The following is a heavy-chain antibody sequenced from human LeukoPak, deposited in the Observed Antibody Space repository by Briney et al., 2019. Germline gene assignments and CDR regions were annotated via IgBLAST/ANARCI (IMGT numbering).Heavy chain of an antibody. V-gene: IGHV3-11*01. D-gene: IGHD2-21*02. Sequence: GGSLRLSCAASGFTFSDYYMSWIRQAPGKGLEWVSYISSSGSTIYYADSVKGRFTISRDNAKNSLYLQMNSLRAEDTAVYYCAKDRVVTAIIPFDYWGQGTLVTVSS. CDR3: AKDRVVTAIIPFDY. CDR2: ISSSGSTI. J-gene: IGHJ4*02. CDR1: GFTFSDYY.